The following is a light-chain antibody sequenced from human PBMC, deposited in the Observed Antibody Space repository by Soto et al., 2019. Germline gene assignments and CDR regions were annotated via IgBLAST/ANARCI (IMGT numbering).Light chain of an antibody. CDR2: KAS. CDR1: QSIRSW. V-gene: IGKV1-5*03. CDR3: QQYNSYSIFT. Sequence: DIQMTQSPSTLSASVGDRVIITCRASQSIRSWLAWYQQKPGKAPKLLIYKASSLESGVPSRFSGSGSGTEFTLTISSLPPDDFATYYCQQYNSYSIFTFGPGTKVDIK. J-gene: IGKJ3*01.